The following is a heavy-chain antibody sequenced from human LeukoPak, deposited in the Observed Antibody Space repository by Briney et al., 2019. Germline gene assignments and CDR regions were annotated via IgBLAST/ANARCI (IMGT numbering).Heavy chain of an antibody. D-gene: IGHD3-22*01. V-gene: IGHV4-61*02. J-gene: IGHJ6*03. Sequence: SQTLSLTCTVSGGSISSGSYYWSWIRQPAGKGLEWVGRIYTSGSTNYNPSLKSRVTISVDTSKNQFSLKPSSVTAADTAVYYCARTPSITMIVVVRDYYYYMDVWGKGTTVTVSS. CDR1: GGSISSGSYY. CDR2: IYTSGST. CDR3: ARTPSITMIVVVRDYYYYMDV.